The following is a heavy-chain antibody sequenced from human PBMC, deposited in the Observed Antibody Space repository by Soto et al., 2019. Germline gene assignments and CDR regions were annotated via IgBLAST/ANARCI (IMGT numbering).Heavy chain of an antibody. V-gene: IGHV3-23*01. CDR1: GFTFSSYA. J-gene: IGHJ4*02. CDR3: AKDVGAPYYFDS. Sequence: LRLSCAASGFTFSSYAMSWVRQAPGKGLEWVSAISGSGGSTYYADSVKGRFTISRDNAKNTLYLQMNSLRAEDTAVYYCAKDVGAPYYFDSWGQGTLVTVSS. D-gene: IGHD1-26*01. CDR2: ISGSGGST.